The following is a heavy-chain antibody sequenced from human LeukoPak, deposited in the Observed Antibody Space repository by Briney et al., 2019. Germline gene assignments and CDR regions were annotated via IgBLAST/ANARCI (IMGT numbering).Heavy chain of an antibody. CDR2: INHSGST. V-gene: IGHV4-34*01. D-gene: IGHD2-8*01. CDR3: ARGADIVLMVYAAASSYFDY. J-gene: IGHJ4*02. Sequence: SSETLSLTCAVYGGSFSGYYWSWIRQPPGKGLEWIGEINHSGSTNYNPSLKSRVTISVDTSKNQFSLKLSSVTAVDTAVYYCARGADIVLMVYAAASSYFDYWGQGTLVTVSS. CDR1: GGSFSGYY.